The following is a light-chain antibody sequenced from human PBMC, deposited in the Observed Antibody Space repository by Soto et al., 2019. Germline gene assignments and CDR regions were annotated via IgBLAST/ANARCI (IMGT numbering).Light chain of an antibody. CDR3: SSYTSISTYV. CDR1: SSNLGAGYD. V-gene: IGLV1-40*01. CDR2: GNR. J-gene: IGLJ1*01. Sequence: QSVLTQPPSVSGAPGQRVTLSCTGNSSNLGAGYDVHWYQQLPGAAPKLVIFGNRNRPSGVPERFSGSKSGTSASLAITGLQAEDEADYYCSSYTSISTYVFGTGTKLTVL.